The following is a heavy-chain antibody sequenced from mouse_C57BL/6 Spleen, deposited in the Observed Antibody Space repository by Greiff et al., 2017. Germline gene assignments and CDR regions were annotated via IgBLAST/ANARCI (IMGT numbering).Heavy chain of an antibody. J-gene: IGHJ2*01. CDR2: INPNNGGT. CDR3: ETHGPYYFDY. CDR1: GYTFTDYY. Sequence: EVQLQQSGPELVKPGASVKISCKASGYTFTDYYMNWVKQSHGKSLEWIGDINPNNGGTSYNQKFKGTATLTVDKSSSTAYMELRSLTSEDSAVYYCETHGPYYFDYWGQGTTLTVSS. D-gene: IGHD3-2*01. V-gene: IGHV1-26*01.